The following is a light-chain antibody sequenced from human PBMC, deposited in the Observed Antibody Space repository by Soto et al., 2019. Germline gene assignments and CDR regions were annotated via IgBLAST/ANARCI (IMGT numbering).Light chain of an antibody. J-gene: IGKJ1*01. CDR3: QQSYSAPCT. CDR2: AAS. V-gene: IGKV1-39*01. Sequence: DIQVTQSPSSLSASVGDRVTITCRASQSISSYLNWYRQKPGRAPNLLIYAASNLQSGVPSRFSGSGSGTDFTLTISSLQPGDFAIYYCQQSYSAPCTFGQGTKVEIK. CDR1: QSISSY.